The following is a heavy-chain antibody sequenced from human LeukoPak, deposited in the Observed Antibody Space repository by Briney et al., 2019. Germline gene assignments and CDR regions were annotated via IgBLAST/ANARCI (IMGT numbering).Heavy chain of an antibody. D-gene: IGHD3-10*01. CDR1: GFTFSSYA. Sequence: PGGSLRLSCAASGFTFSSYAMSWVRQAPGKGLELVSAISGSGGSTYYADSVNGRFTISRDNSRNTLYLQMNSLRVEDTAVYYCAKSGGLGTYNNWFDPWGQGTLVTVSS. V-gene: IGHV3-23*01. CDR3: AKSGGLGTYNNWFDP. J-gene: IGHJ5*02. CDR2: ISGSGGST.